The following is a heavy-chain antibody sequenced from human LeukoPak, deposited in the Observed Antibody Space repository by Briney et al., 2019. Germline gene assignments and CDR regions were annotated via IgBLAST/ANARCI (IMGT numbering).Heavy chain of an antibody. Sequence: GASVKVSCQASEYISSDFYLNWVRQAPGQGLEWMGWINPYTGATIYAQNFQGRVTMTWDASIGTGYVELTRLTSDDTALYYCATSTVTHTRDPWGQGTLVTVSS. J-gene: IGHJ5*02. CDR3: ATSTVTHTRDP. V-gene: IGHV1-2*02. D-gene: IGHD1-1*01. CDR2: INPYTGAT. CDR1: EYISSDFY.